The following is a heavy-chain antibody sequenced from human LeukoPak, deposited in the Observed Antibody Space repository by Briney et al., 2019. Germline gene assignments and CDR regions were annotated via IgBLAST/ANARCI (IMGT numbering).Heavy chain of an antibody. V-gene: IGHV3-48*03. CDR3: GRDLGTHGGYVDP. CDR2: ISTSGTTM. CDR1: GFIFSSYE. D-gene: IGHD5-12*01. J-gene: IGHJ5*02. Sequence: GGSLRLSCAASGFIFSSYEMNWVRQAPGKGLEWVSYISTSGTTMYYADSVKGRFTISRDNAKNSPYLQMDSLRVEDTGIYYCGRDLGTHGGYVDPWGQGTLVTVSS.